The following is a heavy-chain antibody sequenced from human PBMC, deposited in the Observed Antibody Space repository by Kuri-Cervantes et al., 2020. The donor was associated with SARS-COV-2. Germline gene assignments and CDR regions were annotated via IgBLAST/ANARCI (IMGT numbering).Heavy chain of an antibody. Sequence: ASVKVSCKASGYTFTGYYMHWVRQAPGQGLEWMGWINPNSGGTNYAQKFQGRVTMTRDTSIGTAYMELSRLRSDDTAVYYCARDVCSGGSCYHYYMDVWGKGTTVTVSS. V-gene: IGHV1-2*02. CDR3: ARDVCSGGSCYHYYMDV. J-gene: IGHJ6*03. CDR2: INPNSGGT. CDR1: GYTFTGYY. D-gene: IGHD2-15*01.